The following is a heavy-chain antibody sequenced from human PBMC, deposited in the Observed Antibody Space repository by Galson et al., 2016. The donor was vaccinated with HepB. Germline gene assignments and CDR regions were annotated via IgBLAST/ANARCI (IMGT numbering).Heavy chain of an antibody. CDR2: IKQDGSEK. V-gene: IGHV3-7*01. CDR1: RFTFSSHW. Sequence: SLRLSCAASRFTFSSHWMSWVRQAPGKGLEWVANIKQDGSEKYYVDSVKGRFSISRDSGKDSLYLQMNSLRAEDTALYYCARFDYGDYNDAFDIWGQGTMVTVSS. CDR3: ARFDYGDYNDAFDI. J-gene: IGHJ3*02. D-gene: IGHD4-17*01.